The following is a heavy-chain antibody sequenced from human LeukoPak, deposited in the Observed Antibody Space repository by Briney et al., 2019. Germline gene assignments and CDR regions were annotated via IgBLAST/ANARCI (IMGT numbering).Heavy chain of an antibody. D-gene: IGHD6-19*01. CDR3: AKGPIAVRYMDV. CDR1: GFTFSSYA. CDR2: ISGSGGST. J-gene: IGHJ6*03. Sequence: GGSLRLSCAASGFTFSSYAMSWVRQPPSPGLEWVSAISGSGGSTYYADSVKGRFTTSRDNSKNTLYLQMNRLRAEDTAVYYCAKGPIAVRYMDVWGKGTTVTVSS. V-gene: IGHV3-23*01.